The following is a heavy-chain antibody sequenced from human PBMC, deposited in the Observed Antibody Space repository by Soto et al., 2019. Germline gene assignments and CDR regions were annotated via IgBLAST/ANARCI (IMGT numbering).Heavy chain of an antibody. CDR2: ISSSSSYI. CDR1: GFTFSSYS. V-gene: IGHV3-21*01. CDR3: ARGFGSYGSGTPGVDV. D-gene: IGHD3-10*01. Sequence: EVQLVESGGGLVKPGGSLRLSCAASGFTFSSYSMNWVRQAPGKGLEWVSSISSSSSYIYYADSVKGRFTISRDNAKNSLYLQMNSLRAEDTAVYDCARGFGSYGSGTPGVDVWGKGTTVTVSS. J-gene: IGHJ6*04.